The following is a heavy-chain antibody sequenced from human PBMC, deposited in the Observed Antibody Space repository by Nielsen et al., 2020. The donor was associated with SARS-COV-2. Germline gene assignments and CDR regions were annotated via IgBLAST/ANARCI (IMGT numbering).Heavy chain of an antibody. V-gene: IGHV7-4-1*02. J-gene: IGHJ4*02. CDR1: GYIFTTFA. D-gene: IGHD3-9*01. CDR3: AREGPHTDWS. CDR2: INTDSGEP. Sequence: ASVKVSCKASGYIFTTFAINWVRQAPGQGLEWIGWINTDSGEPTYVQGFTGRFAFSLDTTISTAYLDISDLKTDDSAVYFRAREGPHTDWSWGQGSLVTVSS.